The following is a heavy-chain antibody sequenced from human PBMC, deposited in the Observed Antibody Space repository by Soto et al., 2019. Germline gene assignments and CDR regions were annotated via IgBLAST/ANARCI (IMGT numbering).Heavy chain of an antibody. V-gene: IGHV4-34*01. CDR2: INHSGST. CDR3: ARVRITMVRGVIITPYYLDV. J-gene: IGHJ6*03. CDR1: GGSFIGYY. D-gene: IGHD3-10*01. Sequence: TLSLTCAVYGGSFIGYYWSWIRQPPGKGLEWIGEINHSGSTNYNPSLKSRVTISVDTSKNQFSLKLSSVTAADTAVYYCARVRITMVRGVIITPYYLDVWGKRT.